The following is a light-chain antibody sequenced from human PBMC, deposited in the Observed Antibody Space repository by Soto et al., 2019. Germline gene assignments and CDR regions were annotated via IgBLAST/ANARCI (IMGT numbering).Light chain of an antibody. J-gene: IGKJ3*01. CDR3: QQSYPTPFT. V-gene: IGKV1-39*01. CDR1: QSISTY. Sequence: DIQMTQSPSSLSASVGDRVTVTCRASQSISTYLYWYQQKPGKAPKLLIYAASSLETGVPSRFSGSGSGTDFTRTISSLQPEDFATYCCQQSYPTPFTFGPGTKVDIK. CDR2: AAS.